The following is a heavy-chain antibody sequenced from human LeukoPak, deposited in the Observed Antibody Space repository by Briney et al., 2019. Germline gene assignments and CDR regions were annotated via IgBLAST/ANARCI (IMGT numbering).Heavy chain of an antibody. CDR3: ARVMRGYGSGSYYDWFDP. CDR2: ISSSGSTI. V-gene: IGHV3-48*03. D-gene: IGHD3-10*01. CDR1: GFTFSSYE. Sequence: GGSLRLSCAASGFTFSSYEMNWVRQAPGKGLEWVSYISSSGSTIYYADSVKGRFTISRDNAKGSLYLQMNSLRAEDTAVYYCARVMRGYGSGSYYDWFDPWGQGTLVTVSS. J-gene: IGHJ5*02.